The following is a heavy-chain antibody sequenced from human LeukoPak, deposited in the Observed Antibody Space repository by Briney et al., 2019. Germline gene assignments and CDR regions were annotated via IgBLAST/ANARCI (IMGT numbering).Heavy chain of an antibody. CDR3: KRSAYGASDSRGDPYYFNN. J-gene: IGHJ4*02. CDR1: GFTFDDYG. CDR2: INWSGDST. V-gene: IGHV3-20*04. D-gene: IGHD3-22*01. Sequence: GGSLRLSCAASGFTFDDYGMTWVRQGPGKGLEWVSGINWSGDSTEYSDSVKGRFTISRDNAKNSLYLQMNSLRAEDTALYYCKRSAYGASDSRGDPYYFNNWGQGILVTVSS.